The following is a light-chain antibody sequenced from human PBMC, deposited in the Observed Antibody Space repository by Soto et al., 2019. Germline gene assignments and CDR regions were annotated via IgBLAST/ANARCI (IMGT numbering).Light chain of an antibody. V-gene: IGKV4-1*01. Sequence: DILMTQSPASLAVSLGERATINCKCRQNVLYSSNNKNQLAWYQQKPGQPPKLLIYWASTRESGVPDRFSGSGSRTDFTLTISSLQAEDVAVYYCQQYYNTPRTFGQGTKVDIK. J-gene: IGKJ1*01. CDR2: WAS. CDR3: QQYYNTPRT. CDR1: QNVLYSSNNKNQ.